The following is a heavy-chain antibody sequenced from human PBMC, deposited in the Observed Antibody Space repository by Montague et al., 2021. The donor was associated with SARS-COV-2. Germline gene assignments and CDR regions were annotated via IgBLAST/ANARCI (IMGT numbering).Heavy chain of an antibody. V-gene: IGHV4-61*02. J-gene: IGHJ6*02. D-gene: IGHD3-10*01. CDR3: VRVGVGTMVRGVIPAYYSYGMDL. Sequence: TLSLTCTVSGGSISSGSYYWSWIRQPAGKGLEWIGRIYTSGSTNYYPPLQSRVTISADTTKNQFSLKLSSVTAADTAVYYCVRVGVGTMVRGVIPAYYSYGMDLWGQGTTVTVSS. CDR2: IYTSGST. CDR1: GGSISSGSYY.